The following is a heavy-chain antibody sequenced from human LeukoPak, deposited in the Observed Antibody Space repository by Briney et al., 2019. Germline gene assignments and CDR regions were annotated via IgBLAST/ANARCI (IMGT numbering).Heavy chain of an antibody. CDR2: IYHSGST. CDR1: GGSISSGGYY. V-gene: IGHV4-30-2*01. D-gene: IGHD2-2*01. J-gene: IGHJ6*03. CDR3: AREPKVVPADQRFTGYYYYMDV. Sequence: SETLSLTCTVSGGSISSGGYYWSWVRQPPGKGLEWVGYIYHSGSTYYNPSLKGRVTISVDRSKNQFSLKLSSVTAADTAVYYCAREPKVVPADQRFTGYYYYMDVWGKGTTVTVSS.